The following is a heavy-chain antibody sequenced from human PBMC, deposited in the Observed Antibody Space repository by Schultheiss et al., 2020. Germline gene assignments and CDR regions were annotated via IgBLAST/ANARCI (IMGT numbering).Heavy chain of an antibody. V-gene: IGHV4-61*08. J-gene: IGHJ6*02. D-gene: IGHD4-17*01. CDR2: IYYSGST. CDR1: GGSISSGGYS. CDR3: ARDTVPNYYYGMDV. Sequence: SETLSLTCGVSGGSISSGGYSWSWIRQPPGKGLEWIGYIYYSGSTNYNPSLKSRVTMSVDTSKNQFSLKLSSVTAADTAVYYCARDTVPNYYYGMDVWGQGTTVTVSS.